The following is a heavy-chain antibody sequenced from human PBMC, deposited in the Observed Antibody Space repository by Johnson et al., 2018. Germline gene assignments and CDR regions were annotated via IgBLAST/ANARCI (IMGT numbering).Heavy chain of an antibody. Sequence: EVQLVESGGGLVQPGGSLRLSCAASGFTFSDFWMSWVRQAPGKGLEWVAMIKPDGSEKQYVDSVKGRFIISRENAQKSLYLQMNSLRAEDTAVYYCVKDGGVYLYDLFDYWGQGTLVTVSS. V-gene: IGHV3-7*01. D-gene: IGHD2-8*02. CDR2: IKPDGSEK. J-gene: IGHJ4*02. CDR3: VKDGGVYLYDLFDY. CDR1: GFTFSDFW.